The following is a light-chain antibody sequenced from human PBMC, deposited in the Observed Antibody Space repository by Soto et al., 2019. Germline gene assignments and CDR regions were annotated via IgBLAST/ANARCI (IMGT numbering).Light chain of an antibody. V-gene: IGKV3D-15*01. CDR2: DTS. CDR1: QSVSNN. Sequence: IVMTQSPATLSVSPGERGTLSCRASQSVSNNLAWYQQKPGQAPRLLIYDTSTRATGIPDRFSGSGSGTDFTLTISRLEPEDFVLYYCQHFRAFGQGTRLEI. CDR3: QHFRA. J-gene: IGKJ5*01.